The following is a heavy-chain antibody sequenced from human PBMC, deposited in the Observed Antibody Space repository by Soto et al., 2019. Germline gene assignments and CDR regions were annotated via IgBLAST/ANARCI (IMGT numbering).Heavy chain of an antibody. CDR3: ARGIGGWFGVAYYYGMDV. J-gene: IGHJ6*01. CDR2: ISPYNGNT. CDR1: GYTFTSYG. D-gene: IGHD3-10*01. V-gene: IGHV1-18*01. Sequence: QVQLVQSGAEVKKPGASVKVSCKASGYTFTSYGISWVRQAPGQGLEWMGWISPYNGNTNYAQKLQGRVTMTTDTSPSTAYKDLRRLRSEDTAMYYCARGIGGWFGVAYYYGMDVWGQGTPVTVSS.